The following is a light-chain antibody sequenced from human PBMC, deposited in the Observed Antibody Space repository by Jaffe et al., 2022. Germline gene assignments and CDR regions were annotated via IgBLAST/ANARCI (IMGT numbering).Light chain of an antibody. Sequence: DIQMTQSPSSLSASVGDRVTITCRASQSISTYLNWYQQKPGKAPKLLIYGASSLQSGVPSRFTGSGSGTDFILTISSLQPEDFAIYYCQQSYSDPLTFGGGTTVEIK. V-gene: IGKV1-39*01. CDR2: GAS. CDR3: QQSYSDPLT. J-gene: IGKJ4*01. CDR1: QSISTY.